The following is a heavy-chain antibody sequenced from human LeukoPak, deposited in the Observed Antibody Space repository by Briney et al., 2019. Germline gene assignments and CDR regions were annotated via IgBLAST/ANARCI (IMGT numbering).Heavy chain of an antibody. J-gene: IGHJ4*02. CDR3: ARLAGGVTKCDY. CDR1: RGSIRNYY. Sequence: TSETLSLTRTLSRGSIRNYYWNWIRQPPGKGLEWIGYIYYSGSTSYNPSLKSRVTISVDTPKNQFSLELSSVTAADTAVYYWARLAGGVTKCDYWGGGTLVSVS. CDR2: IYYSGST. V-gene: IGHV4-59*01. D-gene: IGHD3-16*01.